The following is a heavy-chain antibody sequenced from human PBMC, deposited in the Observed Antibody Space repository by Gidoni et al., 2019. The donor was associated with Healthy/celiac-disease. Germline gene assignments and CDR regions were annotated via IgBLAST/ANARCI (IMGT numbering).Heavy chain of an antibody. CDR2: INHSGST. Sequence: QVQLQQWGAGLLKPSETLSLTCAVYGGSFRGYYWSWIRQPPGKGLEWIGEINHSGSTNYNPSLKSRVTISVDTSKNQFSLKLSSVTAADTAVYYCARGRQWLQFPDAFDIWGQGTMVTVSS. CDR1: GGSFRGYY. D-gene: IGHD5-12*01. J-gene: IGHJ3*02. V-gene: IGHV4-34*01. CDR3: ARGRQWLQFPDAFDI.